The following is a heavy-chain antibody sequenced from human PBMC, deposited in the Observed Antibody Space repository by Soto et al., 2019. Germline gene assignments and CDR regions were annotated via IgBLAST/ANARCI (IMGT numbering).Heavy chain of an antibody. D-gene: IGHD3-10*01. Sequence: QVHLVQSGAEVKKPGSSVKVSCKASGGTFNNHVFNWVRQAPGQGLEWMGGIIPIIGTPNHAQKFQGRVTNSADKSTRTVYLDLSSLRYDDTAVYYCTRDLEFRDGNISHLDYWGQGTLVTVSS. CDR1: GGTFNNHV. CDR3: TRDLEFRDGNISHLDY. CDR2: IIPIIGTP. J-gene: IGHJ4*02. V-gene: IGHV1-69*06.